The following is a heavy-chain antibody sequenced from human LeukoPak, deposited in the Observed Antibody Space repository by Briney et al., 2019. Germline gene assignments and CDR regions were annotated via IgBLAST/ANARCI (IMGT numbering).Heavy chain of an antibody. CDR1: GFTFSDYY. CDR3: ARSGSSWLYAFDI. D-gene: IGHD6-13*01. CDR2: ISSCGSTI. Sequence: GGSLRLSCAASGFTFSDYYMSWIGEAPGKGLEGGSYISSCGSTIYYADSVKGRFTISRDNAKNSLYLQMNSLRAEDTAVYYCARSGSSWLYAFDIWGQGTMVTVSS. J-gene: IGHJ3*02. V-gene: IGHV3-11*01.